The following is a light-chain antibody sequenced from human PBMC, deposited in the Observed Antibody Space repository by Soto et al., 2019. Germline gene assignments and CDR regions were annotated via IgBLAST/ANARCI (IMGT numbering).Light chain of an antibody. Sequence: DIQMTQSPSTLSASVGDRVTITCRASQSISRWLAWYQHKARKAPKLLIYSTSNLQSGVPSRFSGSVSWTEFTLTLSTLQPDHFATYYCKHYVNYPLTVGGGKKVDIK. CDR1: QSISRW. CDR2: STS. J-gene: IGKJ4*01. CDR3: KHYVNYPLT. V-gene: IGKV1-5*03.